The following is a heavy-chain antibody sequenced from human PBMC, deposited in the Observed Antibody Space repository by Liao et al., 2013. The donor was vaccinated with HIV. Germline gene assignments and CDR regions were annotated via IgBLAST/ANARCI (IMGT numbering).Heavy chain of an antibody. J-gene: IGHJ6*03. CDR1: GASISNYY. D-gene: IGHD4-17*01. Sequence: QVQLQESGPGLVKPSETLSLTCTVSGASISNYYWSWIRQPPGKGLEWIGYIYTSGSTNYNPSLKSRVTMSVDTSKNQFSLKLSSVTAADTAVYYCARGEAEDYVLYYYYYMDVWGKGTTVTVSS. V-gene: IGHV4-4*08. CDR2: IYTSGST. CDR3: ARGEAEDYVLYYYYYMDV.